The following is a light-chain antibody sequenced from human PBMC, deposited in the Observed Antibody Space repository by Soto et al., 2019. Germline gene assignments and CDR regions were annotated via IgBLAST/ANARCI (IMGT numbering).Light chain of an antibody. CDR1: QSISSN. V-gene: IGKV3-11*01. CDR2: DAS. CDR3: QQRRNWPRWT. Sequence: EMVMTQSPAILSVSPGDKATRSCRANQSISSNLAWYQQKPGQAPRLLIYDASNRATGIPARFSGSGSGTDFTLTISSLEPEDFAVYYCQQRRNWPRWTFGPGTKVDIK. J-gene: IGKJ1*01.